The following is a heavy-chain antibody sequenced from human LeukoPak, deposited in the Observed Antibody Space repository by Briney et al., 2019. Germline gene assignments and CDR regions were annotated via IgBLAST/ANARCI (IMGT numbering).Heavy chain of an antibody. J-gene: IGHJ3*02. D-gene: IGHD6-13*01. V-gene: IGHV3-30*03. CDR2: ISYDGSNK. Sequence: PGGSLRLSCAASGFTFSSYGMHWVRQAPGKGLEWVAVISYDGSNKYYADSVKGRFTISRDNAKNTLSLQMNNLRAEDTAVYYCATGYSSTWYNAFDIWGQGTLVTVSS. CDR3: ATGYSSTWYNAFDI. CDR1: GFTFSSYG.